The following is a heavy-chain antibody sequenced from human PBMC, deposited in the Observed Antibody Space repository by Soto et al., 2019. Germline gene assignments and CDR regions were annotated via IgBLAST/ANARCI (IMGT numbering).Heavy chain of an antibody. CDR3: ARGESGSYLNFYYYGLDV. CDR1: GGSISRVGYS. D-gene: IGHD1-26*01. J-gene: IGHJ6*01. CDR2: ISGSGDST. Sequence: ETLSLTCAVSGGSISRVGYSWSWIRQPPGKGLEWVSGISGSGDSTYYADSVKGRFTVSRDNSKNTLYLQMNSLRAEDTAVYYCARGESGSYLNFYYYGLDVWAQGSTVIVSA. V-gene: IGHV3-23*01.